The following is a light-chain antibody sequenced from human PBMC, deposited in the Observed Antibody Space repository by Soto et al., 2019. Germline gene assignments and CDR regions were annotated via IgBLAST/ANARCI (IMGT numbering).Light chain of an antibody. J-gene: IGKJ1*01. CDR2: GAS. CDR3: QHYNNWPKT. V-gene: IGKV3-15*01. Sequence: EIVMTQSPATLSVSPGERATLSCRASQSVSSNLAWYQQRPGQVPRLLIFGASTRATDIPARFSGSGSGSDFTLTISSLQSEDFAVYYCQHYNNWPKTFGQGTKVEIK. CDR1: QSVSSN.